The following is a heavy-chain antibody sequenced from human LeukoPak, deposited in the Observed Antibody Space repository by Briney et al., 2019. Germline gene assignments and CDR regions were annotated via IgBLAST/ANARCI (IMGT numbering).Heavy chain of an antibody. V-gene: IGHV1-69*04. J-gene: IGHJ4*02. CDR2: IIPILGIA. Sequence: SVKVSCKASGGTFSSYAISWVRQAPGQGLEWMGRIIPILGIANYAQKFQGRVTITADKSTSTAYMELSSLRSEDTAVYYCARVLNSSGWYLEYYFDYRGQGTLVTVSS. CDR3: ARVLNSSGWYLEYYFDY. CDR1: GGTFSSYA. D-gene: IGHD6-19*01.